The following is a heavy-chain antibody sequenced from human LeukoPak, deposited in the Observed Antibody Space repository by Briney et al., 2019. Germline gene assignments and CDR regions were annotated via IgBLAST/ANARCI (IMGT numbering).Heavy chain of an antibody. V-gene: IGHV3-66*02. CDR3: AARRANTCNFCFVY. CDR2: IYDRGDT. Sequence: GGSLRLSCAVSGFTVTSNFMSWVRQAPGKGLEWVSVIYDRGDTYYADSVKGRFTVSRDTSKNTLYLQLNDLGAEDTAVYYCAARRANTCNFCFVYWGQGTLVTVSS. J-gene: IGHJ4*02. CDR1: GFTVTSNF. D-gene: IGHD1-1*01.